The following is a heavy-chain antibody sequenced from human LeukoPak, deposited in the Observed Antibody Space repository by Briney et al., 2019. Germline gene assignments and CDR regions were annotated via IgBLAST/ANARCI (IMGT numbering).Heavy chain of an antibody. J-gene: IGHJ4*02. CDR2: ISSSSSYI. CDR1: GFTFSSYS. V-gene: IGHV3-21*01. CDR3: ATLTHTGPYFDY. D-gene: IGHD4/OR15-4a*01. Sequence: PGGSLRLSCAASGFTFSSYSMNWVRQAPGKGLEWVSSISSSSSYIYYADSVKGRFTISRDNAKNSLYLQMNSLRAEDTAVYYCATLTHTGPYFDYWGQGTLVTVSS.